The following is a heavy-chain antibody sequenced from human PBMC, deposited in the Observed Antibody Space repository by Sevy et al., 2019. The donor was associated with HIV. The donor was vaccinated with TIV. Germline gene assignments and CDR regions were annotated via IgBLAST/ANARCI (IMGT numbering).Heavy chain of an antibody. Sequence: GGSLRLSCAASGFTFSDYYMSWIRQAPGKGLEWVSYISSSGSTIYYADSVKGRFTISRDNAKNSLYLQMNSLRAEDTAVYYCARGYCSGGSCYRLFDYWGQGTLVTVSS. V-gene: IGHV3-11*04. CDR1: GFTFSDYY. D-gene: IGHD2-15*01. J-gene: IGHJ4*02. CDR2: ISSSGSTI. CDR3: ARGYCSGGSCYRLFDY.